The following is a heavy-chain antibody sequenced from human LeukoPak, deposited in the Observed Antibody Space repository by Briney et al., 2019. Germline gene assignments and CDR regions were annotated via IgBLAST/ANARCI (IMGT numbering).Heavy chain of an antibody. V-gene: IGHV3-48*03. D-gene: IGHD1-14*01. CDR2: ISSSGYTI. CDR3: ARGTADHDYYYYYMDA. CDR1: GFTFSTYE. Sequence: PGGSLRLSCAASGFTFSTYEMNWVRQAPGKGLEWVSYISSSGYTIYYADSVKGRFTISRDNAKSSLFLQMNSLRAEDTAVYYCARGTADHDYYYYYMDAWGKGTTVTVSS. J-gene: IGHJ6*03.